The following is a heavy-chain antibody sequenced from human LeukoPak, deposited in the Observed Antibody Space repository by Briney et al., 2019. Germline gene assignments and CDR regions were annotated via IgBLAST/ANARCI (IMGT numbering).Heavy chain of an antibody. J-gene: IGHJ4*02. CDR1: GFTFSRYE. D-gene: IGHD3-16*02. CDR2: ISSSGSTI. CDR3: ARAYDYVWGSYRRGPFDY. V-gene: IGHV3-48*03. Sequence: GGSLRLSCAASGFTFSRYEMNWVRQAPGEGLEWVSYISSSGSTIYYADSVKGRFTISRDNAKNSLYLQMNSLRAEDTAVYYCARAYDYVWGSYRRGPFDYWGQGTLVTVSS.